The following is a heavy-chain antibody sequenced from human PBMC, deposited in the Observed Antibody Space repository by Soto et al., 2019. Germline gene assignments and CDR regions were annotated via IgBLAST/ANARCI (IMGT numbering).Heavy chain of an antibody. J-gene: IGHJ4*01. D-gene: IGHD6-13*01. CDR3: AKERLEEVGTFFEF. CDR2: ISGSGRDT. Sequence: LRLSCEASGFTFSNYASSWVRHAPGKGLEWVSGISGSGRDTYYADSVKGRLTISRDNAKNTLFLQMNSLRAEDAASYYCAKERLEEVGTFFEFWGHGIQVTVSS. V-gene: IGHV3-23*01. CDR1: GFTFSNYA.